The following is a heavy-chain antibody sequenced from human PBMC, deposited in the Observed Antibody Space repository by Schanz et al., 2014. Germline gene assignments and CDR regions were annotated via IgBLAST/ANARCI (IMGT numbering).Heavy chain of an antibody. V-gene: IGHV3-13*01. CDR3: ARVPYGSGSYWDY. CDR2: IGYLGDT. J-gene: IGHJ4*02. D-gene: IGHD3-10*01. CDR1: GFTLSNSD. Sequence: EVRLVESGGGLVQPGGSLRLSCAASGFTLSNSDMHWVRQGTGKGLEWVSTIGYLGDTFYLDSVKGRFTISRENAKNSLYLQMNSLRAGDTAVYYCARVPYGSGSYWDYWGQGTLVTVSS.